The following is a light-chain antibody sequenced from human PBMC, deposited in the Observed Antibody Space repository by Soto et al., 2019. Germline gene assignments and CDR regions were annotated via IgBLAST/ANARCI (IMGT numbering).Light chain of an antibody. J-gene: IGLJ1*01. V-gene: IGLV2-14*01. CDR1: SSDVGGYNY. CDR3: SSYAGSYTFGV. CDR2: EVT. Sequence: QSALTQPASVSGSPGQSITISCTGTSSDVGGYNYVSWYQQHPGKAPKLMIFEVTNRPSGVSNRFSGSKSGNTASLTISGLQTDDEADYYCSSYAGSYTFGVFGTGTKVTVL.